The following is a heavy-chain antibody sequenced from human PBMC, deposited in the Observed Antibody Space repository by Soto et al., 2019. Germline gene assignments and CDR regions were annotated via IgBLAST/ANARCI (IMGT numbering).Heavy chain of an antibody. J-gene: IGHJ4*02. Sequence: PSETLSLTCTVSGCSISSGGYYWSWIRQHPGKGLEWIGYIYYSGSTYYNPSLKSRVTISVDTSKNQFSLKLSSVTAADTAVYYCARDVGVAAAGTTSAYYFDYWAQGTLVTVSS. CDR3: ARDVGVAAAGTTSAYYFDY. CDR2: IYYSGST. CDR1: GCSISSGGYY. D-gene: IGHD6-13*01. V-gene: IGHV4-31*03.